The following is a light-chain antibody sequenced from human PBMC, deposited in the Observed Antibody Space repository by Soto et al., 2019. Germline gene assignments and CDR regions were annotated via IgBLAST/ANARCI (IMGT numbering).Light chain of an antibody. CDR2: DVS. Sequence: QSALTQPRSVSGSPGQSVTISCTGTSSDVGGYNYVSWYQQHPGKAPKLMIYDVSTRPSGVPDRFSGSTSGNTASLTISGLQAEDEADYYCCSYSGSYINWVFCGGTKLTVL. CDR3: CSYSGSYINWV. CDR1: SSDVGGYNY. J-gene: IGLJ3*02. V-gene: IGLV2-11*01.